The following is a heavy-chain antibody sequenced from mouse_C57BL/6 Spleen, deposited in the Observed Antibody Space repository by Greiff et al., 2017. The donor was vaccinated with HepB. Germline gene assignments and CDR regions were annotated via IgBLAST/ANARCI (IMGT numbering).Heavy chain of an antibody. CDR1: GYTFTEYT. J-gene: IGHJ4*01. V-gene: IGHV1-62-2*01. CDR2: FYPGSGSI. D-gene: IGHD4-1*01. Sequence: QVHVKQSGAELVKPGASVKLSCKASGYTFTEYTIHWVKQRSGQGLEWIGWFYPGSGSIKYNEKFKDKATLTADKSSSTVYMELSRLTSEDSAVYFCARPQLTGTYYYAMDYWGQGTSVTVSS. CDR3: ARPQLTGTYYYAMDY.